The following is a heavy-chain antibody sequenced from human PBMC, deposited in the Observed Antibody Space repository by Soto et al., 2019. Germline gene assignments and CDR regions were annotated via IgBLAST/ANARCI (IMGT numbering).Heavy chain of an antibody. CDR2: IYYSGST. Sequence: SETLSLTCTVSGGSISSYYWSWIRQPPGKGLEWIGYIYYSGSTNYNPSLKSRVTISVDTSKNQFSLKLSSVTAADTAVYYCARHVTADYDFLFDPWGQGTLVTVPQ. V-gene: IGHV4-59*08. J-gene: IGHJ5*02. CDR3: ARHVTADYDFLFDP. D-gene: IGHD3-3*01. CDR1: GGSISSYY.